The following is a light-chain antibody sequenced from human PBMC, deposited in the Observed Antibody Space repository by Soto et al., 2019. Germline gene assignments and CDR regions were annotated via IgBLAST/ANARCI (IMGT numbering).Light chain of an antibody. CDR2: DTS. V-gene: IGKV3D-20*02. J-gene: IGKJ5*01. CDR1: QSVGGRS. Sequence: ETLLAQSPATLSLARGESGTLSWRASQSVGGRSLAWYQQRPGQAPRLLIYDTSNRATGIPDRFSGSGSGTDFTLTIGRLEPEDLAVYYCQHRSIWPVSFGQGTRVEIK. CDR3: QHRSIWPVS.